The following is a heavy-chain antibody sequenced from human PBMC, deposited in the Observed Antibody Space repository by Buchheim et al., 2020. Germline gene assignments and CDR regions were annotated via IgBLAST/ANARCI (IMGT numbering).Heavy chain of an antibody. J-gene: IGHJ4*02. CDR2: ISSSSSTI. D-gene: IGHD5-24*01. CDR1: GFTFSSYS. Sequence: EVQLVESGGGLVQPGGSLRLSCAASGFTFSSYSMNWVRQAPGKGLGWVSYISSSSSTIYYAASAKGRFTISRDNAKNSLYLQMNSLRAEDTAVYYCARAVAERWLQPIADYWGQGTL. V-gene: IGHV3-48*01. CDR3: ARAVAERWLQPIADY.